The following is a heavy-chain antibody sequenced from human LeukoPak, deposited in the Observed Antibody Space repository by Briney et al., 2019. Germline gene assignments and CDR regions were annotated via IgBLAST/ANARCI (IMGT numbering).Heavy chain of an antibody. J-gene: IGHJ4*02. Sequence: SVKVSCKASGGTFRSYAISWVRQAPGQGLELMGGIIPIFGTANYAQKFQGRVTITADESTSTAYMELSSLRSEDTAVYYCARDQGYRYGYGDFDYWGQGTLVTVSS. CDR1: GGTFRSYA. CDR2: IIPIFGTA. D-gene: IGHD5-18*01. CDR3: ARDQGYRYGYGDFDY. V-gene: IGHV1-69*13.